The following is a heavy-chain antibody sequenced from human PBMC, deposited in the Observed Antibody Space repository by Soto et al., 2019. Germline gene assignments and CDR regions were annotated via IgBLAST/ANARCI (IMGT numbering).Heavy chain of an antibody. CDR2: INHSGST. V-gene: IGHV4-34*01. CDR1: GGSFSGYY. D-gene: IGHD6-13*01. Sequence: QVQLQQWGAGLLKPSETLSLTCAVYGGSFSGYYWSWIRQPPGKGLEWIGEINHSGSTNYNPSLKSRVTISVDTSKNQFSLKLSSVTAADTALYYCARSAPFGAAAGGFDYWGQGTLVTVSS. J-gene: IGHJ4*02. CDR3: ARSAPFGAAAGGFDY.